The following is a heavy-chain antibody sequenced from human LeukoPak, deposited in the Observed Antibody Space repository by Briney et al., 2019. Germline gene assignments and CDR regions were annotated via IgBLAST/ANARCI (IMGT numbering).Heavy chain of an antibody. CDR1: GYTFTSYD. Sequence: ASVKVSCKASGYTFTSYDINWVRQATGQGLEWMGWMNPNSGNTGYAQKFRGRVTITRNTSISTAYMELSSLRSEDTAVYYCASSTTGTTGDAFDIWGQGTMVTVSS. J-gene: IGHJ3*02. D-gene: IGHD1-1*01. CDR3: ASSTTGTTGDAFDI. V-gene: IGHV1-8*03. CDR2: MNPNSGNT.